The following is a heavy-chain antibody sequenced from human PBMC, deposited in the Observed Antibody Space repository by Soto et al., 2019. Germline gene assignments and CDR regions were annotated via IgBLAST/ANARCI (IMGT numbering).Heavy chain of an antibody. D-gene: IGHD5-18*01. J-gene: IGHJ4*02. CDR3: ARARGYSYGYGLDFDY. CDR1: GGSFSGYY. Sequence: PSETLSLTCAVYGGSFSGYYWSWIRQPPLKGLEWIGEINHSGSTNYNPSLKSRVTISVDTSKNQFSLKLSSVTAADTAVYYCARARGYSYGYGLDFDYWGQGALVTVS. CDR2: INHSGST. V-gene: IGHV4-34*01.